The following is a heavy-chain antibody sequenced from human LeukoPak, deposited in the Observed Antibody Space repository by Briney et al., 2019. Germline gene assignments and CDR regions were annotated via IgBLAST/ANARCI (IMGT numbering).Heavy chain of an antibody. V-gene: IGHV3-30*04. CDR1: GFTFSSYT. D-gene: IGHD3-10*01. Sequence: GGSLRLSCAASGFTFSSYTIHWVRQAPGKGLEWVTLISHDGRNENYADSVKGRFTISRDNSKKTLYLEVNSLRPEDTAVYYCARGSHQDYFGSMTYLFDYWGQGVLVTVSS. J-gene: IGHJ4*02. CDR3: ARGSHQDYFGSMTYLFDY. CDR2: ISHDGRNE.